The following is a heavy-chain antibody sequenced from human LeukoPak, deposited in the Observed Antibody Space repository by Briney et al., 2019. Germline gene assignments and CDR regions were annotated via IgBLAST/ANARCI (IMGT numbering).Heavy chain of an antibody. CDR3: AQEYYSGSGSSGEYFQH. CDR1: GGSISSSSYY. V-gene: IGHV4-61*05. CDR2: IYHSGST. Sequence: SETLSLTCTVSGGSISSSSYYWGWIRQPPGKGLEWIGEIYHSGSTNYNPSLKSRVTISLDKSKNQFSLKLSSVTAADTAVYYCAQEYYSGSGSSGEYFQHWGQGTLAIVSS. J-gene: IGHJ1*01. D-gene: IGHD3-10*01.